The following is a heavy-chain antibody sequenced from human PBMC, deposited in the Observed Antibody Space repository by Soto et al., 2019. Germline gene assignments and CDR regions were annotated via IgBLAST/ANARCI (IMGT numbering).Heavy chain of an antibody. J-gene: IGHJ2*01. D-gene: IGHD5-18*01. CDR2: IYHGGST. V-gene: IGHV4-30-2*01. CDR1: GGSISSGGYS. Sequence: QPQLLESGSGLVKPSQTLSLTCVYSGGSISSGGYSWSWIRQPPGKGLEWIGYIYHGGSTSYNPSRERRVSISVDRSKNQFSLRLTNVPAAHTAVYYCARSGDSFGCYWDFELWGRGTLVSVSS. CDR3: ARSGDSFGCYWDFEL.